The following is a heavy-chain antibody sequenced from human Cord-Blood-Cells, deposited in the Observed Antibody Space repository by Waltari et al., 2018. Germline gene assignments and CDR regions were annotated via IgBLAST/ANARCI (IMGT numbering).Heavy chain of an antibody. J-gene: IGHJ3*01. V-gene: IGHV1-8*03. CDR2: SNPNSGNT. CDR1: GYTFTSYD. D-gene: IGHD7-27*01. CDR3: AGSWGREAFDV. Sequence: QVQLVQSGAEVKKPGASVKVSCKASGYTFTSYDINWVRQATGQGLEWIGWSNPNSGNTGYAKKFQGRGTITRNTSISTAYMELSSLRSEDTAVYYWAGSWGREAFDVWGQGTMVTVSS.